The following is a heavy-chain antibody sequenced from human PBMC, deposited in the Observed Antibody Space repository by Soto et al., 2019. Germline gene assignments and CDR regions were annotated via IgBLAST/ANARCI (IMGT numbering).Heavy chain of an antibody. Sequence: GGSLRLSCAASGFIFRDWFMSWIRQAPGKGLEWISYISKDSGRATRYADSVKGRFTISRDNSKNTLFLQMNSLRAEDTAVYFCTRDKARSGTYCDYWGQGTLVTVS. J-gene: IGHJ4*02. V-gene: IGHV3-11*04. CDR2: ISKDSGRAT. CDR3: TRDKARSGTYCDY. CDR1: GFIFRDWF. D-gene: IGHD3-10*01.